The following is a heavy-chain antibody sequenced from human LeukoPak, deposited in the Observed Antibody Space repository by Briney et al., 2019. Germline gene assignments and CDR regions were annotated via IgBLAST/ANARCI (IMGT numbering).Heavy chain of an antibody. Sequence: ASVKVSCKASGYTFTGYYMHWVRQAPGQGLEWMGWINPNSGGTNYAQKFQGGVTMTRDTSISTAYMELSRLTSDDTAVYYCARFGTGVARWYFDVWGRGTLVTVSS. CDR3: ARFGTGVARWYFDV. J-gene: IGHJ2*01. V-gene: IGHV1-2*02. CDR1: GYTFTGYY. CDR2: INPNSGGT. D-gene: IGHD7-27*01.